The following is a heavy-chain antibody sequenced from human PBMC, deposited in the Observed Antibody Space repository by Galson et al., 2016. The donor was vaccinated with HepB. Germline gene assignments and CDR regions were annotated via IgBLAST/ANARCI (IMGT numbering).Heavy chain of an antibody. CDR2: IDPSDSDT. CDR1: GYTFTTHW. D-gene: IGHD2/OR15-2a*01. CDR3: AKSAPATTFLMDV. Sequence: KVSCKGSGYTFTTHWINWVRQMPGKGLQWVGRIDPSDSDTDYSPSFQGHVTMSVDTSINTAYLQSRSLKTSDTATFYCAKSAPATTFLMDVWGKGTTVIVSS. J-gene: IGHJ6*04. V-gene: IGHV5-10-1*01.